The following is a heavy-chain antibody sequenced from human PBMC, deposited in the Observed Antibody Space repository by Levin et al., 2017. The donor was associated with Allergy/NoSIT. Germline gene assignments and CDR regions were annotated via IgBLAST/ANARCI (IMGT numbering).Heavy chain of an antibody. CDR2: ISYDGSNK. Sequence: HPGGSLRLSCAASGFTFSSYGMHWVRQAPGKGLEWVAVISYDGSNKYYADSVKGRFTISRDNSKNTLYLQMNSLRAEDTAVYYCAKVLGYSSSWYTGYFDLWGRGTLVTVSS. CDR1: GFTFSSYG. CDR3: AKVLGYSSSWYTGYFDL. J-gene: IGHJ2*01. V-gene: IGHV3-30*18. D-gene: IGHD6-13*01.